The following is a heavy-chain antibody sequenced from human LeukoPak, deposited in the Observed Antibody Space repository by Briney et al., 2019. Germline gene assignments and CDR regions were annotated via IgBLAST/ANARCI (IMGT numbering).Heavy chain of an antibody. Sequence: GGSLRLSCAASGFTFSSYSMNWVRQAPGKGLEWVSSISSSSSYIYYADSVKGRYTISRDNAKNSLYLQMNSLRAKDTAVYYCARDAPTQLGGMDVWGQGTTVTVSS. D-gene: IGHD5-24*01. CDR2: ISSSSSYI. CDR3: ARDAPTQLGGMDV. V-gene: IGHV3-21*01. J-gene: IGHJ6*02. CDR1: GFTFSSYS.